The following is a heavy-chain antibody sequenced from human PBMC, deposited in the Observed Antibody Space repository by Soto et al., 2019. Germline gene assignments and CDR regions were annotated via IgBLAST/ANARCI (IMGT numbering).Heavy chain of an antibody. CDR1: GGSFSGYY. D-gene: IGHD6-13*01. Sequence: QVQLQQWGAGLLKPSETLSLTCAVYGGSFSGYYWSWIRQPPGKGLEWIGEINHSGSTNYNPSLKSRVTISVDTYKNQFSLKLSSVTAADTAVYYCARGAQVEQQLVNGYWGQGTLVTVSS. CDR3: ARGAQVEQQLVNGY. CDR2: INHSGST. V-gene: IGHV4-34*01. J-gene: IGHJ4*02.